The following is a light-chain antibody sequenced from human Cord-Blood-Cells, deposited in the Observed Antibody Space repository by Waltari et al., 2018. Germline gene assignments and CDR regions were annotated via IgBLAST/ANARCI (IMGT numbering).Light chain of an antibody. J-gene: IGKJ1*01. CDR1: QGISSY. CDR2: AAS. V-gene: IGKV1-8*01. Sequence: AIRITQSPSSLSASTGDRVTITCRASQGISSYLAWYQQKPGKAPKLLIYAASTLQSGVPSRFSGSGSGTDFTLTISCLQSEDFATYCCQQYYSYPTFGQGTKVEIK. CDR3: QQYYSYPT.